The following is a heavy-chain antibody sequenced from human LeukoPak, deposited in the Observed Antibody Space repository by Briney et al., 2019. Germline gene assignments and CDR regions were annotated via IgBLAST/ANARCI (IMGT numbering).Heavy chain of an antibody. J-gene: IGHJ4*02. CDR1: GYTFTSYD. D-gene: IGHD5-24*01. Sequence: GASVKVSCKASGYTFTSYDINWVRQAPGQGLEWMGRIIPILGIANYAQKFQGRVTITADKSTSTAYMELSSLRSEDTAVYYCARTDRDGYNYWGQGTLVTVSS. CDR2: IIPILGIA. CDR3: ARTDRDGYNY. V-gene: IGHV1-69*04.